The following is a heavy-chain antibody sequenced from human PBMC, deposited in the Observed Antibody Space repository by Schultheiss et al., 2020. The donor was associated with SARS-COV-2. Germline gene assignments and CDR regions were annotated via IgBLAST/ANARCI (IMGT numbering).Heavy chain of an antibody. CDR1: GFTVSSNY. J-gene: IGHJ4*02. D-gene: IGHD1-1*01. Sequence: GESLKISCAASGFTVSSNYMSWVRQAPGKGLEWVSVIYSGDGTYYADSVKGRFTISRDNSKNTLYLQMNSLTAEDTAVYYCTKWNDGDYFDYWGQGTLVTVSS. CDR2: IYSGDGT. V-gene: IGHV3-53*01. CDR3: TKWNDGDYFDY.